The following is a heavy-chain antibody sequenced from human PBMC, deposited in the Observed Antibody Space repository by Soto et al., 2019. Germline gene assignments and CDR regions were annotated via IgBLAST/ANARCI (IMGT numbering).Heavy chain of an antibody. CDR3: AREAGGRGGWGRVRWFDP. Sequence: SQTLSLTCAISGDSVSSNSAAWNWIRQSPSRGLEWLGRTYYRSKWYNDYAVSVKSRITINPDTSNNQFSLQLNSVTPEDTAVYYGAREAGGRGGWGRVRWFDPWGQGTLVTVSS. J-gene: IGHJ5*02. CDR1: GDSVSSNSAA. D-gene: IGHD1-26*01. CDR2: TYYRSKWYN. V-gene: IGHV6-1*01.